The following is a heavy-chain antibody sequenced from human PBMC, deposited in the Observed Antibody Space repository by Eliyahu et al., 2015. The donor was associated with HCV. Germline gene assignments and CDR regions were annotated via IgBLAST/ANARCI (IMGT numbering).Heavy chain of an antibody. J-gene: IGHJ5*02. CDR2: INHSGST. V-gene: IGHV4-34*01. CDR1: GESFSIYY. D-gene: IGHD3-16*01. CDR3: ARVRGAYLGYLPSKLRFDP. Sequence: QVQLQQWGAGLLKPSETLSLTCALYGESFSIYYWGWIRQTPGKGLEWIGEINHSGSTNYNPSLKSRVTISVDTSKNQFSLKLSSVTAADTAVYYCARVRGAYLGYLPSKLRFDPWGQGTRVTVSS.